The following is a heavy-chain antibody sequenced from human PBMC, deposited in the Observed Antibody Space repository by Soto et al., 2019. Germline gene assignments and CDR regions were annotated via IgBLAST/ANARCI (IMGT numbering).Heavy chain of an antibody. CDR2: INHSGST. CDR3: ARAPWIQLWFASASMDV. V-gene: IGHV4-34*01. D-gene: IGHD5-18*01. J-gene: IGHJ6*02. CDR1: GGSFSGYY. Sequence: SETLSLTCAVYGGSFSGYYWSWIRQPPGKGLEWIGEINHSGSTNYNSSLKSRVTISVDTSKNQFSLKLSSVTAADTAVYYCARAPWIQLWFASASMDVWGQGTTVTVSS.